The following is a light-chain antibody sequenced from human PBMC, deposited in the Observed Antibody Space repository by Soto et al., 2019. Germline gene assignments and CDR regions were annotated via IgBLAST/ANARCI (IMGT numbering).Light chain of an antibody. Sequence: DIQMTQSPSTLSASVGDRVTITCRASQSISSWLAWYQQRPGKAPRLLIYDASSLESGVPSRFSGSGSGAEFTLTISSLQPDDFATYYCQQYNSYSTGKFGQGTKVEIK. V-gene: IGKV1-5*01. CDR1: QSISSW. CDR3: QQYNSYSTGK. CDR2: DAS. J-gene: IGKJ1*01.